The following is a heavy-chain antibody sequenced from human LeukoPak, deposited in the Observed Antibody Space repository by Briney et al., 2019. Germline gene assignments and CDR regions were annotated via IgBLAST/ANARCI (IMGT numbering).Heavy chain of an antibody. CDR1: GFTFSSNW. J-gene: IGHJ6*03. Sequence: GGSLRLSCAASGFTFSSNWMHWVRQAPGKGLVWVSRISTDGGSTSYADSVKGRFTISRDNAKNTLYLQMNSLRVEDTAVYYCATYGFRELYPYYYYYYMDVWGKGTTVTISS. V-gene: IGHV3-74*01. CDR2: ISTDGGST. D-gene: IGHD3-10*01. CDR3: ATYGFRELYPYYYYYYMDV.